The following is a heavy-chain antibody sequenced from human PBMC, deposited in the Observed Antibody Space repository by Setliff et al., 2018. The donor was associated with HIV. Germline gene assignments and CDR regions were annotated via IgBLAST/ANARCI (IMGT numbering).Heavy chain of an antibody. D-gene: IGHD3-10*01. CDR3: ATRGLGGGDF. Sequence: PGGSLRLSCAASGFTFSSYSMTWVRQAPGKGLEWLSFISGNSGTKYYADSVKGRFTISRDNAKNSLYLEMNSLTAEDTAFDYCATRGLGGGDFWGQGALVTVSS. CDR2: ISGNSGTK. J-gene: IGHJ4*02. V-gene: IGHV3-48*01. CDR1: GFTFSSYS.